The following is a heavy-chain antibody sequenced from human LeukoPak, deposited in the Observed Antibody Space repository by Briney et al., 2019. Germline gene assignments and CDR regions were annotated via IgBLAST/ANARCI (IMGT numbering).Heavy chain of an antibody. J-gene: IGHJ4*02. CDR2: IIPIFGTA. D-gene: IGHD3-22*01. CDR1: GGTFSSYA. Sequence: GASVKVSCKASGGTFSSYAISWVRQAPGQGLEWMGGIIPIFGTANYAQKFQGRVTITADESTSTAHMELSSLRSEDTAVYYCARNLFDYYDSSGNHDYWGQGTLVTVSS. CDR3: ARNLFDYYDSSGNHDY. V-gene: IGHV1-69*13.